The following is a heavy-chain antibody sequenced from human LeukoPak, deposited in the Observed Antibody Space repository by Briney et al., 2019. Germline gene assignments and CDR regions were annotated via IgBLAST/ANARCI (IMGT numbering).Heavy chain of an antibody. D-gene: IGHD3-10*01. CDR2: ISYDRSNK. Sequence: GGSLRLSCAASGFTVSSNYMSWVRQAPGKGLEWVAVISYDRSNKYYADSVKGRFTISRDNSKNTLYLQMNSLRAEDTAVYYCAKVYGSGSYNSFDYWGQGTLVTVSS. CDR1: GFTVSSNY. V-gene: IGHV3-30*18. CDR3: AKVYGSGSYNSFDY. J-gene: IGHJ4*02.